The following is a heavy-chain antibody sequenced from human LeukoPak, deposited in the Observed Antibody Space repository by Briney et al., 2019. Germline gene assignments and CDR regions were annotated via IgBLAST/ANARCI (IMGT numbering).Heavy chain of an antibody. D-gene: IGHD3-9*01. V-gene: IGHV1-2*02. CDR2: INPNSGGT. Sequence: ASVKVSCKASGYTFTVYYMHWVRQAPGQGLEWMGWINPNSGGTNYAQKFQGRVTMTRDTSISTAYMELSRLRSDDTAVYYCARGLYYDILTGYYKEGEFDYWGQGTLVTVSS. CDR3: ARGLYYDILTGYYKEGEFDY. CDR1: GYTFTVYY. J-gene: IGHJ4*02.